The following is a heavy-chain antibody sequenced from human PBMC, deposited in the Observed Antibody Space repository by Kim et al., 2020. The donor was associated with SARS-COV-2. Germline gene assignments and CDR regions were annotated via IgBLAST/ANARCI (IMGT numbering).Heavy chain of an antibody. Sequence: GGSLRLSCAASGFTFSSYGMHWVRQAPGKGLEWVAVISYDGSNKYYADSVKGRFTISRDNSKNTLYLQMNSLRAEDTALYYCAKESGSWGRLDYWGQGTLVTVSS. D-gene: IGHD1-26*01. CDR2: ISYDGSNK. V-gene: IGHV3-30*18. J-gene: IGHJ4*02. CDR3: AKESGSWGRLDY. CDR1: GFTFSSYG.